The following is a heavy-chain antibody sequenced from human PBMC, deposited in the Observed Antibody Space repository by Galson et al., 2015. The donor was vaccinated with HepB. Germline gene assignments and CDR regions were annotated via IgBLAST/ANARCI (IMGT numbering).Heavy chain of an antibody. Sequence: SLRLSCAASGFTFSSYALNWVRQAPGKGLEWVAVIWYDGSNKYYADSVKGRFTISRDSSKNTLYLQMNSLRAEDTAVYYCAGDMVGATGNVFGPNDYWGQGTLVTVSS. J-gene: IGHJ4*02. CDR3: AGDMVGATGNVFGPNDY. CDR1: GFTFSSYA. V-gene: IGHV3-33*08. CDR2: IWYDGSNK. D-gene: IGHD1-26*01.